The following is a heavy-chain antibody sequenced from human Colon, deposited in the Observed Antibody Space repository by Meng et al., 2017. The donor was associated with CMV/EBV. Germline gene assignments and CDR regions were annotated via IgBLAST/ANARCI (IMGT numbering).Heavy chain of an antibody. CDR2: IWYDGSNK. CDR1: GFTFSSYG. CDR3: AKVKWQKTIVGATPLDY. D-gene: IGHD1-26*01. J-gene: IGHJ4*02. Sequence: GESLKISCAASGFTFSSYGMHWVRQAPGKGLEWVAVIWYDGSNKYYADSVKGRFTISRDNSKNTLYLQMNSLRAEDTAVYYCAKVKWQKTIVGATPLDYWGQGTLVTVSS. V-gene: IGHV3-33*06.